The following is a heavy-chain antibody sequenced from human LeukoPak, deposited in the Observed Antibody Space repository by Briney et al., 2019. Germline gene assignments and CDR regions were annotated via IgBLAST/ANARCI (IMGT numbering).Heavy chain of an antibody. Sequence: SETLSPTCTVSSGSINSYYWTWIRQPAGKGLEWLGRVYTSGSPNYNPSLKGRVTMSLDTSKNQFSLKLRSVTAADTAVYYCATRPKFMSTYFDLWGRGTLVTVSS. CDR1: SGSINSYY. CDR3: ATRPKFMSTYFDL. CDR2: VYTSGSP. D-gene: IGHD5/OR15-5a*01. V-gene: IGHV4-4*07. J-gene: IGHJ2*01.